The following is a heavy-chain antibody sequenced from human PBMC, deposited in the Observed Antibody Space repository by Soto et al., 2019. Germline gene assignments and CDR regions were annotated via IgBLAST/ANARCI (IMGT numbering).Heavy chain of an antibody. J-gene: IGHJ4*02. CDR2: IIPILGIA. D-gene: IGHD6-13*01. Sequence: QVQLVQSGAEVKKPGSSVKVSCKASGGTFSSYTISWVRQAPGQGLEWMGRIIPILGIANYAQKFQGRVTITAEKSTSTAYMELSSLRSEDTAVYYCARGSSSWYPDYWGQGTLVTVSS. CDR3: ARGSSSWYPDY. CDR1: GGTFSSYT. V-gene: IGHV1-69*02.